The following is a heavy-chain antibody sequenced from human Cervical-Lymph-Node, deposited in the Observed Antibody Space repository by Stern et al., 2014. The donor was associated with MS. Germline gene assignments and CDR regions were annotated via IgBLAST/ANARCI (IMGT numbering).Heavy chain of an antibody. J-gene: IGHJ4*02. Sequence: QVQLGQSGAEVKKPGASVKVSCKTSGYTFTAKYLHWIRQAPGQGLEWMGWVNPNTGGTRYANTFQGRVTMTSDRSITTAYMELNGLRSDDTAVFFCARDSGRSGWYDDFDYWGQGTLVVVSP. CDR2: VNPNTGGT. V-gene: IGHV1-2*02. CDR1: GYTFTAKY. D-gene: IGHD6-19*01. CDR3: ARDSGRSGWYDDFDY.